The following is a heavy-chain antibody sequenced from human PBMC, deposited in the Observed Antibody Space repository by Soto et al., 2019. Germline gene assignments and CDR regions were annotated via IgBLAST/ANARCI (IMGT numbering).Heavy chain of an antibody. CDR1: GYTFTSYY. CDR3: ARDIMEGHSSGWWTIPAS. Sequence: QVQLVQSGAEVKKPGASVKVSCKASGYTFTSYYMHWVRQAPGQGLEWMGIINPSGGSTSYAQKFQGRVTMTRDTSSSTVYMELSSLRSEDTAVYYCARDIMEGHSSGWWTIPASWGQGTLVTVSS. D-gene: IGHD6-19*01. CDR2: INPSGGST. V-gene: IGHV1-46*03. J-gene: IGHJ5*02.